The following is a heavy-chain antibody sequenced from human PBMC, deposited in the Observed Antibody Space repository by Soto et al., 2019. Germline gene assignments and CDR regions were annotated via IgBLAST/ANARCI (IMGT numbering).Heavy chain of an antibody. Sequence: QVQLQESGPGLVKPSQTLSLTCTVSGGSISSGGYYWSWIRQHPGKGPEWIGYIYYSGSTSYNPSLKSRVTISVDTSKNQFSLKLSSVTAADTAVYYCARGTLVVAATNFDYWGQGTLVTVSS. J-gene: IGHJ4*02. CDR1: GGSISSGGYY. CDR3: ARGTLVVAATNFDY. D-gene: IGHD2-15*01. V-gene: IGHV4-31*03. CDR2: IYYSGST.